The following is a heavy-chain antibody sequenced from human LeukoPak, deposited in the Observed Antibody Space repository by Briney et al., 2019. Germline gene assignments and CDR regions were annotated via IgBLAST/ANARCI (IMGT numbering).Heavy chain of an antibody. CDR3: ARDIPRSGSYEFDS. J-gene: IGHJ4*02. Sequence: GGSLRLSCAASGFTFSSHWMGWVRQAPGKGLEWVANIHEAGSDKSYEDSVKGRFTISRDNARNSLYLQMNGLRAEDTAVYYCARDIPRSGSYEFDSWGQGTLVTVSS. V-gene: IGHV3-7*01. CDR1: GFTFSSHW. CDR2: IHEAGSDK. D-gene: IGHD1-26*01.